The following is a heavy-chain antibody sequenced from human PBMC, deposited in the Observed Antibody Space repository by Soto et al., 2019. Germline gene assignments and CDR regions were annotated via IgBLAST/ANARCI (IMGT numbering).Heavy chain of an antibody. CDR3: SCRQSHGSGYYY. D-gene: IGHD3-22*01. CDR1: GGSISSTTYY. V-gene: IGHV4-39*01. CDR2: IYYSGRT. J-gene: IGHJ3*01. Sequence: QLQLQESGPGLVKPSETLSLTCTVSGGSISSTTYYWGWIRQPPGKGLEWIGTIYYSGRTYYNPSLESRVTISVDTSKDHVSVNMHFVTGVYTAVYSCSCRQSHGSGYYYWGQGAMVTVSP.